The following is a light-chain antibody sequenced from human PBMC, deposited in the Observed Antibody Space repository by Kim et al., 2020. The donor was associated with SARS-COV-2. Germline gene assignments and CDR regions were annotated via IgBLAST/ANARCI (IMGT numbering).Light chain of an antibody. J-gene: IGKJ1*01. Sequence: EVVMTQSPAILSVSPGERATLSCRASQSVSSNLAWYQQKPGQAPGLLIYDASTRVTDVPARFSGSGSGTEFTLIISSLQSEDFAVYYCQQYNNWPRTFGQGTKVDIK. CDR3: QQYNNWPRT. V-gene: IGKV3-15*01. CDR1: QSVSSN. CDR2: DAS.